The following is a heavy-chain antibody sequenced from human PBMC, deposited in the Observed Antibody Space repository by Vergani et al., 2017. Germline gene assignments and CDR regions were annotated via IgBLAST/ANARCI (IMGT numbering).Heavy chain of an antibody. J-gene: IGHJ5*02. D-gene: IGHD3-22*01. CDR2: IYYSGST. Sequence: QVQLQESGPGLVKPSETLSLTCTVSGGSISSYYWSWIRQPPGKGLEWIGYIYYSGSTKYNPSLKSRVTISVDTSKNQFSLKLSSVTAADTAVYYCARDGYYYDSSGFPSLNWFDPWGQGTLVTVSS. V-gene: IGHV4-59*01. CDR1: GGSISSYY. CDR3: ARDGYYYDSSGFPSLNWFDP.